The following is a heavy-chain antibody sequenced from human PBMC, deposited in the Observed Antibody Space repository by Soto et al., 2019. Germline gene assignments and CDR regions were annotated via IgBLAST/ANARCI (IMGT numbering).Heavy chain of an antibody. J-gene: IGHJ6*02. Sequence: QVQLQQWGAGLLKPSETLSLNCAVYGGSFYWTWIRQPPGKGLGWIGEIRHSGSTNYNPSLKRRVSISIDRSKSQVSLTVYSVTAADTAVYYCARGGGDYDYAVDVWGQGTTVTVSS. V-gene: IGHV4-34*01. D-gene: IGHD4-17*01. CDR2: IRHSGST. CDR3: ARGGGDYDYAVDV. CDR1: GGSFY.